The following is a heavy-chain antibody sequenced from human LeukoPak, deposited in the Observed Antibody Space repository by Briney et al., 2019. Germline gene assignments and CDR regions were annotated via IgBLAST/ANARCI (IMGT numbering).Heavy chain of an antibody. CDR3: ARTTSFTASGYDC. D-gene: IGHD6-25*01. Sequence: ASVTVSCKASGYTFTNYHINWVRQATGQGLEWMGWMNPNNGDSGYAQKFQGRATITRDTSISTSYMELRSLRSDDTAVYFCARTTSFTASGYDCWGQGTLVTVSS. J-gene: IGHJ4*02. V-gene: IGHV1-8*03. CDR2: MNPNNGDS. CDR1: GYTFTNYH.